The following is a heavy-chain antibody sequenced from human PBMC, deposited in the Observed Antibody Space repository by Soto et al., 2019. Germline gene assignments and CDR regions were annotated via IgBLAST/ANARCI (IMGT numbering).Heavy chain of an antibody. Sequence: GGSLRLSCAASGFTFSNAWMNWVRQAPGKGLEWVGRIKSKTDGGTTDYAAPVKGRFTISRDDSKNTLYLQMNSLKTEDTAVYYCTTDPGGPGLRYFDWLLRSVYYYDGMDVWGQGTTVTVSS. CDR3: TTDPGGPGLRYFDWLLRSVYYYDGMDV. V-gene: IGHV3-15*07. CDR2: IKSKTDGGTT. J-gene: IGHJ6*01. D-gene: IGHD3-9*01. CDR1: GFTFSNAW.